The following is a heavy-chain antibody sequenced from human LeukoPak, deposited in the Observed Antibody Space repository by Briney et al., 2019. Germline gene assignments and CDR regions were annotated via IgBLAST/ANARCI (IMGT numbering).Heavy chain of an antibody. CDR3: AXXXXXXXGDHRGLFDY. D-gene: IGHD1-14*01. CDR2: IIPILGIA. CDR1: GGTFSSYA. J-gene: IGHJ4*02. V-gene: IGHV1-69*04. Sequence: SVKVSCKASGGTFSSYAISWVRQAPGQGLEWMGRIIPILGIANYAQKFQGRVTITADKSTSTAYMELSSLRSEDTAVYYCAXXXXXXXGDHRGLFDYWGQGTLVTVSS.